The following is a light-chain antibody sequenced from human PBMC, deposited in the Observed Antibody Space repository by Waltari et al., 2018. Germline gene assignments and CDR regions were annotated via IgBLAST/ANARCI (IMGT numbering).Light chain of an antibody. CDR1: SSEVGGYNS. CDR2: DVN. J-gene: IGLJ3*02. Sequence: QSVLTQPPSASGSPGQSVTISCPGSSSEVGGYNSVSWYQRHTGNAPKLMIYDVNKRPSGVPDLFSGSKSGNTASLTVSGLRVEDEGDYYCGSYADTSTWVFGGGTSLTVL. V-gene: IGLV2-8*01. CDR3: GSYADTSTWV.